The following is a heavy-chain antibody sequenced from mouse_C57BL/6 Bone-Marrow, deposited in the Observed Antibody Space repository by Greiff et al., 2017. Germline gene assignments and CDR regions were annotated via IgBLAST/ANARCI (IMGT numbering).Heavy chain of an antibody. J-gene: IGHJ3*01. Sequence: VQLQQSGAELARPGASVKLSCKASGYTFTSYGISWVKQRTGQGLEWIGESYPRSGNTYYNEKFKGKATLTADKSSSTAYMELRSLTSEDSAVYFCARDGGGAWFAYWGQGTLVTVSA. V-gene: IGHV1-81*01. D-gene: IGHD2-3*01. CDR1: GYTFTSYG. CDR3: ARDGGGAWFAY. CDR2: SYPRSGNT.